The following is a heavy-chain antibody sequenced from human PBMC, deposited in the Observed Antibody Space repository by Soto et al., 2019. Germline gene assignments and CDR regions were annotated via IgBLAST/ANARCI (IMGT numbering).Heavy chain of an antibody. D-gene: IGHD3-10*01. V-gene: IGHV4-59*01. Sequence: SETLSLTCTVSDCSISSYYWSWIRQSPGKGLECIGYISYSGSTKYNPSLKNRVTILRDTSKKQFSLKLSSVTAADTAVYYCARELFGRSVWFDPWGQGTLVTVS. CDR2: ISYSGST. CDR1: DCSISSYY. J-gene: IGHJ5*02. CDR3: ARELFGRSVWFDP.